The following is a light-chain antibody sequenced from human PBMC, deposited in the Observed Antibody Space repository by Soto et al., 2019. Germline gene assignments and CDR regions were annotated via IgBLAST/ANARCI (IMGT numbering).Light chain of an antibody. J-gene: IGKJ2*01. Sequence: DIQMTQSPLSVSASVGDRVTISCRASQDIANWLAWYQQKPGKATKLLIYAASSLQSGVPSRFSGSGSGTDFTLTISSLQPEDFATYYCQQANSFPPNFGQGTTLEI. V-gene: IGKV1-12*01. CDR3: QQANSFPPN. CDR1: QDIANW. CDR2: AAS.